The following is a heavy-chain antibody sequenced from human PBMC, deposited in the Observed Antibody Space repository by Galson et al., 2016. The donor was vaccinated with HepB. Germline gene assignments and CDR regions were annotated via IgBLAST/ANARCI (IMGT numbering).Heavy chain of an antibody. CDR1: GDSVSSENAG. V-gene: IGHV6-1*01. D-gene: IGHD1-7*01. CDR2: TYYRSKWYS. CDR3: ARHWDSTWYYFDY. J-gene: IGHJ4*02. Sequence: CAISGDSVSSENAGWNWSRPSPARGLEWLGKTYYRSKWYSDYAPSVKSRISITADTSKNQFSLQFNSVTPEDTAVYYCARHWDSTWYYFDYWGQGTLVTVSS.